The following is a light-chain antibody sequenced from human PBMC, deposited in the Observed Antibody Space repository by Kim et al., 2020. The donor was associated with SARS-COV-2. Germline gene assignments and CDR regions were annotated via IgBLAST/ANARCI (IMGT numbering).Light chain of an antibody. J-gene: IGLJ2*01. CDR3: QSYDNSLSGFVV. Sequence: HSVLTQPPSVSGAPGQGVTISCTGGNSNIGAGYDVHWYKKIVGTAPKLLIRGNSNRTSGVPDRFSGSKSGTSASLAITGLQADDEGEYYCQSYDNSLSGFVVFGGGTQLTVL. CDR1: NSNIGAGYD. V-gene: IGLV1-40*01. CDR2: GNS.